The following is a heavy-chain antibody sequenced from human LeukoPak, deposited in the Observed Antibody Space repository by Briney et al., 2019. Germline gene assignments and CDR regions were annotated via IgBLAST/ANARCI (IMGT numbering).Heavy chain of an antibody. CDR3: ARALIVVVPAAAGNY. CDR1: GFTFSDFW. J-gene: IGHJ4*02. V-gene: IGHV3-74*01. D-gene: IGHD2-2*01. CDR2: INSGGTVT. Sequence: GGSLRLSCAASGFTFSDFWMHWVRQAPGKGLVWVSRINSGGTVTNYADSVKGRLTIFRDNAKNTLYLQMNSLRAEDTAVYYCARALIVVVPAAAGNYWGQGTLVTVSS.